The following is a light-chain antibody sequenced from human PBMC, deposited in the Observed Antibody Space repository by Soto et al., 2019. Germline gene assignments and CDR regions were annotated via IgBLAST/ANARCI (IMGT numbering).Light chain of an antibody. CDR2: YDD. CDR3: AAWDDSLNGPV. V-gene: IGLV1-36*01. CDR1: SSNIGNNA. Sequence: QSVLTQPPSVSEAPRQRVTISCCGSSSNIGNNAVNWYQQLPGKAPKLLIYYDDLLPSGVSDRFSGSKSGTSASLAISGLLSEDEADYYCAAWDDSLNGPVFGGGPKLTVL. J-gene: IGLJ2*01.